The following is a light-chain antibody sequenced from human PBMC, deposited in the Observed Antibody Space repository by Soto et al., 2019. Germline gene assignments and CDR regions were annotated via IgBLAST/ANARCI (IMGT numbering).Light chain of an antibody. J-gene: IGLJ1*01. CDR2: RNN. Sequence: QSVLTQPPSASGTPGQRVTISCSGSTSNIGSNCVYWYQQLPGTAPKLLIYRNNQRPSGVPDRLSGSKSGTSASLAISGLLSEDEADYCCAAWDDSLSGPLVFGTGTKLTVL. CDR3: AAWDDSLSGPLV. V-gene: IGLV1-47*01. CDR1: TSNIGSNC.